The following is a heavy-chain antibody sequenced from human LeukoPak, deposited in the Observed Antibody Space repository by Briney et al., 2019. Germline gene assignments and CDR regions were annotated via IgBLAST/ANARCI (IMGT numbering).Heavy chain of an antibody. V-gene: IGHV3-7*01. CDR3: ARPYSGSYWEFDY. Sequence: GRSLRLSCAASGFTFSSYWMSWVRQAPGKGLEWVANIKQDGSEKYYVDSVKGRFTISRDNAKNSLYLQMNSLRAEDTAVYYCARPYSGSYWEFDYWGQGTLVTVSS. J-gene: IGHJ4*02. D-gene: IGHD1-26*01. CDR2: IKQDGSEK. CDR1: GFTFSSYW.